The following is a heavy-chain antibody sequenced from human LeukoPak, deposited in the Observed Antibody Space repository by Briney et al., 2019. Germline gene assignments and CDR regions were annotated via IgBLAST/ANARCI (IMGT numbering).Heavy chain of an antibody. CDR2: IGADGVGK. V-gene: IGHV3-23*01. D-gene: IGHD2-15*01. CDR3: AKESLGYCGTTTCYPETN. J-gene: IGHJ4*02. Sequence: GKSLRLSCATSGFTFSGYGMHWVRQAPGKGLEWVSAIGADGVGKFYADSVQGRFTISRDNSEKTLYLHMNSLRAEDTAVYYCAKESLGYCGTTTCYPETNWGQGTLVTVSS. CDR1: GFTFSGYG.